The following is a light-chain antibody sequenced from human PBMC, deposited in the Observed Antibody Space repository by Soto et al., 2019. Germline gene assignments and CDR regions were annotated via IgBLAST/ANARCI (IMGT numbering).Light chain of an antibody. Sequence: EIVLTQSPGTLSLSPGERVTLSCRAGQSLTSSYLAWYQQKPGQAPRLLIYDASSRATGIPDRFSGSGYGTDFTLTISRLELEDFAVYYCQQYGSSLLTFGGGTKVEIK. J-gene: IGKJ4*01. CDR1: QSLTSSY. CDR3: QQYGSSLLT. V-gene: IGKV3-20*01. CDR2: DAS.